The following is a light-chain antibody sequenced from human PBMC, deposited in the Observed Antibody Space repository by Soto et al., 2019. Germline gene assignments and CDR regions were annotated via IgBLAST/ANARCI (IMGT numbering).Light chain of an antibody. Sequence: QSALTQPAAVSGSPGQSITISCTGTSSDIGASNYVSWYQQPPGKAPKLKLYDVTSRHSWVSNRCSGSKSGNTASLTISGLQAEDEADYYCSSYASTRALYVVGTGTKLTVL. CDR2: DVT. J-gene: IGLJ1*01. V-gene: IGLV2-14*03. CDR1: SSDIGASNY. CDR3: SSYASTRALYV.